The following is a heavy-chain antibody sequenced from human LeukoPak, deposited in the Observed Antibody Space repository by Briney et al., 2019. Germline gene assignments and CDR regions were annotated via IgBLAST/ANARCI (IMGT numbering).Heavy chain of an antibody. Sequence: GGSLRLSCAASGFTFSSFAMSWVRQAPGKGLEWVSAISGSGGGTYYADSVKGRFTISRDNSKNTLYPQMNSLRAEDTAVYYCAKVNGFQEWAPGYFDLWGRGTLVTVSS. CDR2: ISGSGGGT. J-gene: IGHJ2*01. D-gene: IGHD2-8*01. CDR1: GFTFSSFA. V-gene: IGHV3-23*01. CDR3: AKVNGFQEWAPGYFDL.